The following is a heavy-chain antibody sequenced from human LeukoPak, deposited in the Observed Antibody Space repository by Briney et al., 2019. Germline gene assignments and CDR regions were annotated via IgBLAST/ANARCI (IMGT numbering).Heavy chain of an antibody. D-gene: IGHD3-10*01. CDR1: GYTFTSYG. Sequence: ASVKVSCKASGYTFTSYGISWVRQAPGQGLEWMGWISAYNGNTNYAQKLQGRVTMTTDTSTSTAYMELRSLRSDDTAVYYCARDPSVGGSGSYYSEFDYRGQGTLVTVSS. V-gene: IGHV1-18*01. CDR2: ISAYNGNT. CDR3: ARDPSVGGSGSYYSEFDY. J-gene: IGHJ4*02.